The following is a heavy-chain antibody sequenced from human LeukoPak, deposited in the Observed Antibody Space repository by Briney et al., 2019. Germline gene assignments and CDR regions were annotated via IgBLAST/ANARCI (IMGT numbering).Heavy chain of an antibody. D-gene: IGHD2-2*01. Sequence: SQTLSLTCTVSGGSISSGGYYWSSIRQHPGKGLEWIGYIYYNGRTDYNPSLKSRVTILVDTSKNQFTLRLSSVTAADTAVYYCARVGCSDTSCSKRCERSSSPYNWFAPWGQGTLVTVPS. V-gene: IGHV4-31*03. CDR3: ARVGCSDTSCSKRCERSSSPYNWFAP. CDR1: GGSISSGGYY. CDR2: IYYNGRT. J-gene: IGHJ5*02.